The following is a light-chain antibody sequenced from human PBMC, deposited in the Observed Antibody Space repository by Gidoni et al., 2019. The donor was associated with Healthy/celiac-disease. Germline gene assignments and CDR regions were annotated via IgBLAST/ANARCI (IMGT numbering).Light chain of an antibody. V-gene: IGLV1-51*01. J-gene: IGLJ2*01. CDR1: SSNIGNNY. CDR2: DNN. CDR3: GTWDSSLSALV. Sequence: QSVLTQPPSVSAAPRQKVTISCSGSSSNIGNNYVSWYQQLPGTAPKLLIYDNNKRPSVIPDRFSGSKSGTSATLGITGLQTGDEADYYCGTWDSSLSALVFGGGTKLTVL.